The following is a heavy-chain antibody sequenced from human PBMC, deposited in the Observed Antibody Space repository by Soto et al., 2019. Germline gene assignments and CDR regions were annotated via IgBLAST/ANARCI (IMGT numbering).Heavy chain of an antibody. V-gene: IGHV3-33*01. J-gene: IGHJ4*02. D-gene: IGHD4-17*01. Sequence: PVRSLRLSCAASGLNFSNYGMHWVRQAPGKGLEWVAVIWYDGSNKYYADSVKGRFTISRDNSKNTLYLQMNSLRAEDTAVYYCALDYGEYVHWGQGTLVTVSS. CDR2: IWYDGSNK. CDR1: GLNFSNYG. CDR3: ALDYGEYVH.